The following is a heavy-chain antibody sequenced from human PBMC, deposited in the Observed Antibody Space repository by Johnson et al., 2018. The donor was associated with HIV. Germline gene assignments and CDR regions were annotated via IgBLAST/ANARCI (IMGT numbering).Heavy chain of an antibody. CDR1: GFIFSSYW. J-gene: IGHJ3*02. CDR2: IKQDGSEK. CDR3: VRDYGIDYEAFDI. V-gene: IGHV3-7*05. Sequence: VQLVESGGGLVQPGGSLRLSCAASGFIFSSYWMSWVRQAPGKGLEWVANIKQDGSEKYYVDSVKGRFTISRDNARKSLYLQMNNLRAEDTAVYYCVRDYGIDYEAFDIWGQGTMVTVSS. D-gene: IGHD3-16*01.